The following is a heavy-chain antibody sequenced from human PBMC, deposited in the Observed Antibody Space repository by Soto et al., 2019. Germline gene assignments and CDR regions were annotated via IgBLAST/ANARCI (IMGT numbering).Heavy chain of an antibody. CDR2: ISSTSSYT. CDR1: GFTFSSYA. CDR3: ARDLALAGNY. Sequence: GSLRLSCAASGFTFSSYAMNWVRQTQEKGLEWVSSISSTSSYTHYSDSVMGRFTISRDKDNSSLFLQMNSLRAEDTATYYCARDLALAGNYWGKGVLVTVSS. V-gene: IGHV3-21*01. D-gene: IGHD6-19*01. J-gene: IGHJ4*02.